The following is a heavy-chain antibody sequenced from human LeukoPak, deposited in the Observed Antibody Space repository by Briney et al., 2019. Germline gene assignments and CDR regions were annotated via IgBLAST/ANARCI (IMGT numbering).Heavy chain of an antibody. D-gene: IGHD3-9*01. V-gene: IGHV3-23*01. Sequence: GGSLRLSCAASGFTFSSYAMSWVRQSPGKGLEWVSAISGGGGSTYYAYYTDYVKGRFTISRDNSKKTLYLQMNSLRAEDTAVYFCAKFNDILTGYFDYWGQGTLVTVSS. CDR2: ISGGGGST. CDR3: AKFNDILTGYFDY. CDR1: GFTFSSYA. J-gene: IGHJ4*02.